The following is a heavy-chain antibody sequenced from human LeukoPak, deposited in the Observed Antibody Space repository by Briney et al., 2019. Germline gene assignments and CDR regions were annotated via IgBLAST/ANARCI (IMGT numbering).Heavy chain of an antibody. Sequence: GGSLRLSCAASGFTVSSNYMSWVRQAPGKGLEWVSVIYSGGSTYYADSVKGRFTISRDNSKNTLYLQMNSLRPEDTAVYYCARARPSMWIDYWGQGTLVTVSS. D-gene: IGHD5-12*01. V-gene: IGHV3-53*05. CDR3: ARARPSMWIDY. CDR2: IYSGGST. J-gene: IGHJ4*02. CDR1: GFTVSSNY.